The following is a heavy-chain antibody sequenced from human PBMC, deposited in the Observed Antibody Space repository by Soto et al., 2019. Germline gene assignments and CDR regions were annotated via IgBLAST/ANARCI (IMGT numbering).Heavy chain of an antibody. CDR2: IYYSGST. D-gene: IGHD2-21*02. J-gene: IGHJ5*02. V-gene: IGHV4-59*01. Sequence: PSETLSLTCTVSGGSISSYYWSWIRQPPGKGLEWIGYIYYSGSTNYNPSLKSRVTISVDTSKNQFPLKLSSVTAADTAVYYCARATVLKSQHWFDPWGQGTLVTVSS. CDR3: ARATVLKSQHWFDP. CDR1: GGSISSYY.